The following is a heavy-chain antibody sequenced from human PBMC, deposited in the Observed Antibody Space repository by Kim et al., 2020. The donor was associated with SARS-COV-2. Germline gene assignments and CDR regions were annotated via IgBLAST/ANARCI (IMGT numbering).Heavy chain of an antibody. V-gene: IGHV3-30*18. CDR3: AKARITMVRGVIAPNLLDY. CDR1: GFTFSSYG. D-gene: IGHD3-10*01. CDR2: ISYDGSNK. Sequence: GGSLRLSCAASGFTFSSYGMHWVRQAPGKGLEWVAVISYDGSNKYYADSVKGRFTISRDNSKNTLYLQMNSLRAEDTAVYYCAKARITMVRGVIAPNLLDYWGQGTLVTVSS. J-gene: IGHJ4*02.